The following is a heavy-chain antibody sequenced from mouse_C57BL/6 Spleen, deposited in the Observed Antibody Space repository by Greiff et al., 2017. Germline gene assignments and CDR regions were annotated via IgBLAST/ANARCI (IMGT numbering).Heavy chain of an antibody. V-gene: IGHV10-1*01. D-gene: IGHD1-1*01. CDR3: VRHALDYYGSSIYYAMDY. CDR1: GFSFNTYA. Sequence: EVKLVESGGGLVQPKGSLKLSCAASGFSFNTYAMNWVRQAPGKGLEWVARIRSKSNNYATYYADSVKDRFTISRDDSESMLYLQMNNLKTEDTAMYYWVRHALDYYGSSIYYAMDYWGQGTSVTVSS. J-gene: IGHJ4*01. CDR2: IRSKSNNYAT.